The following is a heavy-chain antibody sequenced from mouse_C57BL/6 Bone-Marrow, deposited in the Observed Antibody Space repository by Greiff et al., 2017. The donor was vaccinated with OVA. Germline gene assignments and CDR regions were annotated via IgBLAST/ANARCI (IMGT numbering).Heavy chain of an antibody. Sequence: EVMLVESGGGLVKPGGSLKLSCAASGFTFSSYAMSWVRQTPEKRLEWVATISDGGSYTYYPDNVKGRFTISRDNAKNNLYLQMSHLKSEDTAMYHCARDSVVATDYWGQGTTLTVSS. V-gene: IGHV5-4*01. CDR2: ISDGGSYT. CDR3: ARDSVVATDY. D-gene: IGHD1-1*01. CDR1: GFTFSSYA. J-gene: IGHJ2*01.